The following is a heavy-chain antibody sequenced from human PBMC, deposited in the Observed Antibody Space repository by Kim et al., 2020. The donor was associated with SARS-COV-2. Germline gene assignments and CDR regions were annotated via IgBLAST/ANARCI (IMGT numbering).Heavy chain of an antibody. Sequence: GGSLRLSCAASGFTFSADAMSWVRQAPGKGLEWVSALTGSSNAAWYADSVKGRFIISRDNSKKTVYLQMNGLRAEDTAVYFCARDRNYPRDVFDIWGLGT. CDR3: ARDRNYPRDVFDI. CDR1: GFTFSADA. CDR2: LTGSSNAA. D-gene: IGHD3-10*01. V-gene: IGHV3-23*01. J-gene: IGHJ3*02.